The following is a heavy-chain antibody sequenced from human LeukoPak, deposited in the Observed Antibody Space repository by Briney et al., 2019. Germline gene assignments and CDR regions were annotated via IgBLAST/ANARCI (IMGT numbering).Heavy chain of an antibody. V-gene: IGHV3-23*01. Sequence: PGGSLRLSRAASGFTFSSYAMSWVRQAPGKGLEWVSAISGSGGSTYYADSVKGRFTISRDNSKNTLYLQMNSLRAEDTAVYYCARQLSRYYYDSSGYPTLDYWGQGTLVTVSS. CDR3: ARQLSRYYYDSSGYPTLDY. D-gene: IGHD3-22*01. CDR1: GFTFSSYA. CDR2: ISGSGGST. J-gene: IGHJ4*02.